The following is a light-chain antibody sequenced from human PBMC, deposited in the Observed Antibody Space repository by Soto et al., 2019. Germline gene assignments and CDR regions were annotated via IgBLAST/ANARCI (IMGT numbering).Light chain of an antibody. CDR1: RNVRSDF. CDR3: QQYGRT. J-gene: IGKJ1*01. V-gene: IGKV3-20*01. CDR2: GTS. Sequence: EIVLTQSPGTLSLSPGERATLSCRASRNVRSDFLAWYQQRPGQPPRLLIYGTSSRANGIPDRFSGSGSGTDFTLTITSLEPEDCAVYYCQQYGRTFGQGTKVEIK.